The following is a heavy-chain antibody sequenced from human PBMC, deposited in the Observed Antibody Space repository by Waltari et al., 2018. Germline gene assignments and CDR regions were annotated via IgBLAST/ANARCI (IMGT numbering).Heavy chain of an antibody. CDR1: GGPFSRNDW. J-gene: IGHJ4*02. CDR3: ARGFAGWPFDY. D-gene: IGHD6-19*01. Sequence: QVQFKVSGPGLVKPAETLSLACDVSGGPFSRNDWWSWVRQPPGKGLEWIGEVHHSGSTQYNPSLNSRVVMSVDTSKNQISLTMKSVTAADTAVYYCARGFAGWPFDYWGPGTLVIVAS. V-gene: IGHV4-4*02. CDR2: VHHSGST.